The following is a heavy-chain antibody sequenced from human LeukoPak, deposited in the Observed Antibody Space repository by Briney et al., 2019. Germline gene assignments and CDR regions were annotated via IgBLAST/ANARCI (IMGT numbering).Heavy chain of an antibody. Sequence: SETLSLTCAVYGGSFSGYYWSWIRQPPGKGLEWIGEINHSGSTNYNPSLKSRVTISVDTSKNQFSLKLSSVTAADTAVYYCASGYSYGTKGVDYWGQGTLVTVSS. CDR3: ASGYSYGTKGVDY. CDR2: INHSGST. J-gene: IGHJ4*02. V-gene: IGHV4-34*01. D-gene: IGHD5-18*01. CDR1: GGSFSGYY.